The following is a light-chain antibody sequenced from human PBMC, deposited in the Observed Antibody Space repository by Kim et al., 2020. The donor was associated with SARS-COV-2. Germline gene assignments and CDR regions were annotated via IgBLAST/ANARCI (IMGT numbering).Light chain of an antibody. CDR1: QSVSSDY. CDR3: QQYGRSPDT. V-gene: IGKV3-20*01. CDR2: AAS. Sequence: LSPGERATRSCRTSQSVSSDYLAWFQQKPGQPPRLLIYAASSRATGIPDRFSGSGSGTDFTLTISRLEPEDFAVYYCQQYGRSPDTFGQGTKLEI. J-gene: IGKJ2*01.